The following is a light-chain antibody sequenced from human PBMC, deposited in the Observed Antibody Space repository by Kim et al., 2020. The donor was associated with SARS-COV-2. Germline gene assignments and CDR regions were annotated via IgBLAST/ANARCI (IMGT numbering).Light chain of an antibody. CDR2: DVP. CDR1: QRFSSA. Sequence: VAPGKRPPSPARASQRFSSASAWYKHRTGPSPRRLTSDVPTRAPRTPDRFSGSGSGTEFTLTLSTVQCEDFAVYYCQKYNNWQLTFGGGTPVDIK. J-gene: IGKJ4*01. CDR3: QKYNNWQLT. V-gene: IGKV3D-15*01.